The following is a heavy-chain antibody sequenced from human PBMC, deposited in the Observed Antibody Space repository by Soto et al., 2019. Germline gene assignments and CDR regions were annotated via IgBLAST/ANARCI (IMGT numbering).Heavy chain of an antibody. D-gene: IGHD3-22*01. Sequence: SETLSLSCTLSGGSISSGAYYWSWIRQPPGKGLECIGYIYYSGSAYYNPSLKSRVTISVDTSKNQFSLKLSSVTAADTAVYYCARASRDYYSLSRPPAGWKGYFYGVDVWGRGTTVTVSS. CDR2: IYYSGSA. V-gene: IGHV4-30-4*01. CDR1: GGSISSGAYY. CDR3: ARASRDYYSLSRPPAGWKGYFYGVDV. J-gene: IGHJ6*02.